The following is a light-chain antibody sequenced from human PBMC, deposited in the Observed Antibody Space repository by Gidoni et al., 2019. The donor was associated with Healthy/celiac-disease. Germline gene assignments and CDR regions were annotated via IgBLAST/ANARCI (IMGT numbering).Light chain of an antibody. CDR3: QQYDNRPYT. CDR1: QDISNH. Sequence: DIRMTQSPSYLSASVGDRVTITCQASQDISNHLNWYQQKPGKAPKLLIYDASNLETGVPARFSGSGSGTDFTFTISSLQPEDIATYYCQQYDNRPYTFGQGTKLEIK. J-gene: IGKJ2*01. V-gene: IGKV1-33*01. CDR2: DAS.